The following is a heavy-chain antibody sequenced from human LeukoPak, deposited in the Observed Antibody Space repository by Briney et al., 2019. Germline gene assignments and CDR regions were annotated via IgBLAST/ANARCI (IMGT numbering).Heavy chain of an antibody. J-gene: IGHJ6*03. Sequence: ASVKVSCKASGYTFTSYYMHWVRQAPGQGLEWMGIINPSGGSTIYAQKFQGRVTMTEDTSTDTAYMELSSLRSEDTAVYYCATRYYGSGSYPPHYYYYYMDVWGKGTTVTISS. D-gene: IGHD3-10*01. CDR1: GYTFTSYY. CDR2: INPSGGST. V-gene: IGHV1-46*01. CDR3: ATRYYGSGSYPPHYYYYYMDV.